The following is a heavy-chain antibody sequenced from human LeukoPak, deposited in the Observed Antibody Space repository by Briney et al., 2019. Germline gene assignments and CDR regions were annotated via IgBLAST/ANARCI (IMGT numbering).Heavy chain of an antibody. Sequence: GGSLRLSCAASGFTFSNYGMHWVRQAPGKGLEWVSSISSTSTYIYYADSVKGRFTISRVNTKNSLYLQMNSLRVEDTAVYYCARERYDAFDIWGQGTMVTVSS. CDR3: ARERYDAFDI. CDR2: ISSTSTYI. CDR1: GFTFSNYG. J-gene: IGHJ3*02. V-gene: IGHV3-21*01.